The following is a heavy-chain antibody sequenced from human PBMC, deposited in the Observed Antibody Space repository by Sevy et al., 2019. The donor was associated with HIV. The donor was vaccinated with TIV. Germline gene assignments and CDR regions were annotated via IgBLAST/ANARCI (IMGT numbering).Heavy chain of an antibody. V-gene: IGHV3-30-3*01. J-gene: IGHJ4*02. CDR2: ISYDGNNK. CDR1: GFIFSTYS. D-gene: IGHD6-13*01. CDR3: ARAYSSWFGTVHY. Sequence: GGPLRLSCAASGFIFSTYSMHWVRQAPGKGLEWVAAISYDGNNKYYADSVKGRFTISRDNPKNTLFLQVNSLRPEDTAVYYCARAYSSWFGTVHYWGQGTLVTVSS.